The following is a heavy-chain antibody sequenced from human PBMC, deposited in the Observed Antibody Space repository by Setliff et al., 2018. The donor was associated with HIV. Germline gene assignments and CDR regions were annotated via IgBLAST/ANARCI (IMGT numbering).Heavy chain of an antibody. Sequence: SETLSLTCAVYGGSFSGYYWSWIRQPPGKGLEWIGEINHSGSTNYNPSLKSRVTMSVDTSKNQFSLKLNSVTAADTAVYYCERGGQSSGYAIEYWGQGTLVTVSS. CDR3: ERGGQSSGYAIEY. CDR2: INHSGST. J-gene: IGHJ4*02. CDR1: GGSFSGYY. V-gene: IGHV4-34*01. D-gene: IGHD5-12*01.